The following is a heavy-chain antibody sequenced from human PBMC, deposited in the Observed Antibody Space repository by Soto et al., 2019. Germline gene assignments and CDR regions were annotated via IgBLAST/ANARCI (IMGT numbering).Heavy chain of an antibody. Sequence: QTGWSLRLSCAASGFTFRTYNMNLVRQAPGKGLEWVSYIGSGGTTIYYADSVKGRFTISRDNAESSLYLQMNSLRDEDTAVYYCAREANDFWSGHYGVEVWGKGTKVTVSS. CDR3: AREANDFWSGHYGVEV. V-gene: IGHV3-48*02. CDR2: IGSGGTTI. D-gene: IGHD3-3*01. CDR1: GFTFRTYN. J-gene: IGHJ6*04.